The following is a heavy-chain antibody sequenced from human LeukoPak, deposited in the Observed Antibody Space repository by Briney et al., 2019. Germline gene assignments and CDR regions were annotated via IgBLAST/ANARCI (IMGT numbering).Heavy chain of an antibody. V-gene: IGHV3-21*01. CDR2: ISSSSSYI. Sequence: PGGSLRLSCAASGFTFSSYSMNWVRQAPGKGLEWVSSISSSSSYIYYADSVKGRFTISRDNAKNSLYLQMNSLRAEDTAVYYCARDPTMVREHDFNYWGQGTLVTVSS. D-gene: IGHD3-10*01. CDR3: ARDPTMVREHDFNY. CDR1: GFTFSSYS. J-gene: IGHJ4*02.